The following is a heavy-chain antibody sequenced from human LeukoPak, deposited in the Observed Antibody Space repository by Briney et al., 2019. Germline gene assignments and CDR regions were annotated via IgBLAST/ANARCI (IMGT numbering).Heavy chain of an antibody. CDR1: GFTVSTNY. V-gene: IGHV3-53*01. CDR3: ARGLIYYDSRGHYLAERPYFDY. CDR2: IYKAGDP. J-gene: IGHJ4*02. Sequence: GGSLRLSCAASGFTVSTNYMTWVRQAPGKGLEWVSVIYKAGDPYNADSVKGRFSISRDNRKNMLYLQMNSLRAEDTAVYYCARGLIYYDSRGHYLAERPYFDYWGQGTLVAVSS. D-gene: IGHD3-22*01.